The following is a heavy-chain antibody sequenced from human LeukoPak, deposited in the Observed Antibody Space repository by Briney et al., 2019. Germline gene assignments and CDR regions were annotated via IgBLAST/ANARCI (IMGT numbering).Heavy chain of an antibody. D-gene: IGHD6-19*01. CDR2: IGGSGGDA. CDR1: GFPFTNYA. J-gene: IGHJ5*02. V-gene: IGHV3-23*01. Sequence: PGGSLRLPCAASGFPFTNYAMSWVRQAPGKGLEWVSAIGGSGGDAYYADSVKGRFTISRDNSKNTLYLQMSSLGAEDTAVYYCARDGESSGWYFPPWGQGTLVTVSS. CDR3: ARDGESSGWYFPP.